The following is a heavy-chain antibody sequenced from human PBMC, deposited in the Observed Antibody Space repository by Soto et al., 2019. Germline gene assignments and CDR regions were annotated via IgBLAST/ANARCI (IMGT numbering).Heavy chain of an antibody. CDR2: ISSSSSTI. CDR3: ARYSGYVE. J-gene: IGHJ4*02. D-gene: IGHD5-12*01. Sequence: EVPLVESGGGLVQPGGTLRLSCAASGFTFSSYSMNWVRQAPGQRLEWVSYISSSSSTIYYADAVKCRFTISRDNAKNSLYLQMNSRRDEDTAVYYCARYSGYVEWGQGALVTVSS. V-gene: IGHV3-48*02. CDR1: GFTFSSYS.